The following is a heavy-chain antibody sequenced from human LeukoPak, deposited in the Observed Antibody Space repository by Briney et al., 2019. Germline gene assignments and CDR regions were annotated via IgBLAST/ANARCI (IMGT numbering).Heavy chain of an antibody. Sequence: GASVKVSCKASGDTFNNYAISWVRQAPGQGLEWMGEIIPILAIANYAQKFQGRVTITADKSTSTVYLELSSQRSEDTAMYYCARSPHQGAFDIWAKGQWSPSLQ. CDR2: IIPILAIA. J-gene: IGHJ3*02. V-gene: IGHV1-69*10. CDR3: ARSPHQGAFDI. CDR1: GDTFNNYA.